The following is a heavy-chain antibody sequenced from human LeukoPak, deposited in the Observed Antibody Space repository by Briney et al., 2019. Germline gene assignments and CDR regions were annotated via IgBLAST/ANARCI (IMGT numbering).Heavy chain of an antibody. V-gene: IGHV3-30*18. D-gene: IGHD3-10*01. CDR1: GFTFSTYD. CDR2: ISYDGSDK. J-gene: IGHJ3*02. CDR3: AKDFGEAAFDI. Sequence: GGSLRLSCAASGFTFSTYDMHWVRQDPGKGLEWVAIISYDGSDKYYADSVKGRFTISRDNSKNTLYLQMNSLRAEDTAVYYCAKDFGEAAFDIWGQGTMVTVSS.